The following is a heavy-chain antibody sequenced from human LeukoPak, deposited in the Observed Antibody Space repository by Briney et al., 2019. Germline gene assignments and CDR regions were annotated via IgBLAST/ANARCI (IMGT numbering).Heavy chain of an antibody. Sequence: GASVKVSCKASGYTFTSYAMNWVRQAPGQGLEWMGWINTNTGNPTYAQGFTGRFVFSLDTSVSTAYLQISGLKAEDTAVYYCARDRVRLVVITHNWFDPWGQGTLVTVSS. CDR1: GYTFTSYA. CDR2: INTNTGNP. CDR3: ARDRVRLVVITHNWFDP. V-gene: IGHV7-4-1*02. J-gene: IGHJ5*02. D-gene: IGHD3-22*01.